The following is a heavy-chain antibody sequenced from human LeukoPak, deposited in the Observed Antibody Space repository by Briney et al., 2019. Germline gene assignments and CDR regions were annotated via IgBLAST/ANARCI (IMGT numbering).Heavy chain of an antibody. CDR1: GGTFSSYA. CDR2: IIPIFGTT. Sequence: ASVKVSCTASGGTFSSYAISWVRQAPGQGLEWMGGIIPIFGTTNYAQKFQGRVTITADESTSTAYMELSSLRSEDTAMYYCARNLLDSSTWYGVGYWGQGTLVTVSS. V-gene: IGHV1-69*13. D-gene: IGHD6-13*01. CDR3: ARNLLDSSTWYGVGY. J-gene: IGHJ4*02.